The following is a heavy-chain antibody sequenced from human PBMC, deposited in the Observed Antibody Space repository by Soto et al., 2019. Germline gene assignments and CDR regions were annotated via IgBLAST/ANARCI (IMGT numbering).Heavy chain of an antibody. J-gene: IGHJ4*02. CDR3: TTERILPPYFDY. CDR1: GFTFSHAW. CDR2: IKSTIDGETT. D-gene: IGHD2-15*01. V-gene: IGHV3-15*01. Sequence: PGGSLRLSCAASGFTFSHAWLSWVRRAPGKGLEWVGRIKSTIDGETTDYAAPVKGRFTISRDDSKNTLYLQVNSLKTEDTALYYCTTERILPPYFDYWGQGTLVTVSS.